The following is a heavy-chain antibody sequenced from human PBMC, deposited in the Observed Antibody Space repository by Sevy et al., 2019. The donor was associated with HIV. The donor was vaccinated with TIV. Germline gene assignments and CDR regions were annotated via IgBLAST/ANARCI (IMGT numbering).Heavy chain of an antibody. V-gene: IGHV3-23*01. D-gene: IGHD2-21*02. CDR2: ISATGGST. CDR3: AKTLQKLPFHPHYFDY. J-gene: IGHJ4*02. CDR1: GFTLGSYT. Sequence: GVSLRLSCAASGFTLGSYTMNWVRQAPGKGLEWVASISATGGSTYYAHSVKGRFTISRDVSKGILYLQMNSLTAEDTAIFYCAKTLQKLPFHPHYFDYWGQGTLVTVSS.